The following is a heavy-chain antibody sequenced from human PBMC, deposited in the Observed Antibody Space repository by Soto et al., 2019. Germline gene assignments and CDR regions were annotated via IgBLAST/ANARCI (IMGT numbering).Heavy chain of an antibody. CDR2: IIPFFDTA. Sequence: QVQLVQSGAEVKKPGSSVKVSCKASGDTFSSYAISWVRQAPGQGLEWMGGIIPFFDTANYAQQFQGRVTITADESTSPAYMELSSLRSEDTAVYYCARHDCISSSCYYYYYYVMDVWGQGTTVTVSS. J-gene: IGHJ6*02. D-gene: IGHD2-2*01. V-gene: IGHV1-69*12. CDR1: GDTFSSYA. CDR3: ARHDCISSSCYYYYYYVMDV.